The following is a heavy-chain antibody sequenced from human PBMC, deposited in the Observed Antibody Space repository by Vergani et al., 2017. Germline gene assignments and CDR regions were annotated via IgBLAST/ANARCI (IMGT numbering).Heavy chain of an antibody. CDR3: ARDGEAGYYGSDDY. Sequence: QVQLVESGAEVKKPGSSVKVSCKASGGTFSSYAISRVRQAPGQGLEWMGGIIPIFGTANYAQKFQGRVTITADESTSTAYMELSSLRSEDTAVYYCARDGEAGYYGSDDYWGQGTLVTVSS. D-gene: IGHD3-10*01. CDR2: IIPIFGTA. V-gene: IGHV1-69*01. J-gene: IGHJ4*02. CDR1: GGTFSSYA.